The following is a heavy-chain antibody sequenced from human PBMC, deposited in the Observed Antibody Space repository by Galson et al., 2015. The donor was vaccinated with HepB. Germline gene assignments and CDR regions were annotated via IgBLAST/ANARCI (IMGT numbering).Heavy chain of an antibody. V-gene: IGHV3-48*01. Sequence: SLRLSCAASGFPYSTSNMVWFRQAAGKGLEWLSYIDSTSRAIYYADSVKGRFTVSRDNGQNSLSLQMNSRRVGDTAVHYCARDVPILGGAFDIWGQGTIVSVSA. CDR3: ARDVPILGGAFDI. CDR1: GFPYSTSN. J-gene: IGHJ3*02. CDR2: IDSTSRAI. D-gene: IGHD2-21*01.